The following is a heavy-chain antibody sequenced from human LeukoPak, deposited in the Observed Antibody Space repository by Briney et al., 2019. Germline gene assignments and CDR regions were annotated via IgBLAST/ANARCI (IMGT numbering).Heavy chain of an antibody. CDR1: GATITSGSYY. CDR2: LYSRGNI. CDR3: ARHRGGYDDRFDY. D-gene: IGHD5-12*01. V-gene: IGHV4-39*01. J-gene: IGHJ4*02. Sequence: SETLSLTCTVSGATITSGSYYWGWIRQPPEKALEWIGTLYSRGNIFYNPSLQSRVTISGDTSKNQFSLKLSSVTAADTARYYCARHRGGYDDRFDYWGQGTLDTVSS.